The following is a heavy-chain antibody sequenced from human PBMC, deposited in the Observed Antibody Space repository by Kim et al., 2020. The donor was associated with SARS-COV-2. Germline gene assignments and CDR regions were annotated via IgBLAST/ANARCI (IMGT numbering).Heavy chain of an antibody. CDR2: ISSSSSYI. CDR1: GFTFSSYS. V-gene: IGHV3-21*01. CDR3: ARQPRYSTFFYGMDV. Sequence: GGSLRLSCAASGFTFSSYSMNWVRQAPGKGLEWVSSISSSSSYIYYADSVKGRFTISRDNAKNSLYLQMNSLRAEDTAVYYCARQPRYSTFFYGMDVWGQGTTVTVSS. J-gene: IGHJ6*02. D-gene: IGHD6-13*01.